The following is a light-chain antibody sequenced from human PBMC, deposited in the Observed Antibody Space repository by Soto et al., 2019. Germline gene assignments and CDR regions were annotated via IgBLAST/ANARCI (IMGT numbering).Light chain of an antibody. J-gene: IGKJ5*01. CDR1: QSVSRTY. CDR3: QHYHGWPIT. Sequence: EIVLTQSPVTLSLSPGERATLSCRASQSVSRTYLAWYQQRPGQAPRLLIYDISNRATGVPARFSGSGSETEFTLTISSLQPEDFATYYCQHYHGWPITFGQGTRLEIK. V-gene: IGKV3-15*01. CDR2: DIS.